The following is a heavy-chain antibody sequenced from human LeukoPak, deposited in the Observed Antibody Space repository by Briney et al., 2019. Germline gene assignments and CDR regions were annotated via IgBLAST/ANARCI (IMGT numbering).Heavy chain of an antibody. CDR1: GYTFTSYG. J-gene: IGHJ5*02. D-gene: IGHD1-26*01. CDR3: ARGSVVGARNWFDP. CDR2: ISVYNGNT. V-gene: IGHV1-18*01. Sequence: ASVKVSCKASGYTFTSYGISWVRQAPGQGLEWMGWISVYNGNTKYVQKLQGRVTMTTDTSTSTAYMELRSLRSDDTAVYYCARGSVVGARNWFDPWGQGTLVTVSS.